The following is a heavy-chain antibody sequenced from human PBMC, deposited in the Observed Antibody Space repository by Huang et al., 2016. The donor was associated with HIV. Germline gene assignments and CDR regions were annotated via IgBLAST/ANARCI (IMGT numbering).Heavy chain of an antibody. D-gene: IGHD2-15*01. J-gene: IGHJ5*02. CDR1: GFIFSNFG. CDR2: SSYDGRSD. Sequence: QVQLVESGGGVVQPGTSLRLSCAASGFIFSNFGMHWVRQAPGKGLEGVAVSSYDGRSDSYSDSVKGRFTISRDNDKNTLSLEMNRLRHDDTAVYYCAKESRWFSDFDQWGQGTLVTVSS. CDR3: AKESRWFSDFDQ. V-gene: IGHV3-30*18.